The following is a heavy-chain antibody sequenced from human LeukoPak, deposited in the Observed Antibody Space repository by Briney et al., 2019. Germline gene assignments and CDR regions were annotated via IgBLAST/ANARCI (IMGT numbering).Heavy chain of an antibody. Sequence: PGGSLRLSCAASGFTFSSYEMNWVRQAPGKGLEWVSYISSSGSTIYYADSVKGRFTISRDNAKNSLYLQMNSLRAEDTAVYYCAREYRPMVRGSPHDYWGQGTLVTVSS. CDR2: ISSSGSTI. CDR3: AREYRPMVRGSPHDY. D-gene: IGHD3-10*01. CDR1: GFTFSSYE. J-gene: IGHJ4*02. V-gene: IGHV3-48*03.